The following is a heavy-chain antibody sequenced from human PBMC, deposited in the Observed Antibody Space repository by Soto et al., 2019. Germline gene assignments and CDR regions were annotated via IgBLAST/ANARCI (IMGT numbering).Heavy chain of an antibody. J-gene: IGHJ4*02. CDR1: GASISDYS. V-gene: IGHV4-4*07. Sequence: QVQLQESGPGLVKPSETLALPCTVSGASISDYSWSWIRQPAGKGLEWMGRISSTGNIHYNPSFRSRFTMSIDTSRDQFSLRLTSVTAADTAVYYCARGSGENWTYEANWGQGTQVIVSS. D-gene: IGHD1-7*01. CDR3: ARGSGENWTYEAN. CDR2: ISSTGNI.